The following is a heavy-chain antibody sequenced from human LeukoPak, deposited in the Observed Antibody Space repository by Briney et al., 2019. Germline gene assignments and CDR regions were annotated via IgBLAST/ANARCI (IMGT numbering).Heavy chain of an antibody. V-gene: IGHV1-8*01. CDR2: MNPNSGNT. CDR3: ARETGTEDVNWFDP. Sequence: ASVKVSCKASGYTFTSYDINWVRQATGQGLEWMGWMNPNSGNTGYAQKLQGRVTMTRNNSISTAYMELRSLRSEDTAVYYCARETGTEDVNWFDPWGQGTLVTVSS. J-gene: IGHJ5*02. D-gene: IGHD1-1*01. CDR1: GYTFTSYD.